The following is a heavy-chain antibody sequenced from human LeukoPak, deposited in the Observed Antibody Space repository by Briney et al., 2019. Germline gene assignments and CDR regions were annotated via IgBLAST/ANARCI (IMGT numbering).Heavy chain of an antibody. J-gene: IGHJ4*02. CDR3: ARDHHMTRGVITTPKFDY. Sequence: GRSLRLSCAASGFTFSSYGMHWVRQAPGKGLEWVAVIWYDGSEKYYADSVKGRFSISRDNSKNTLYLQMNSLRAEDTAVYYCARDHHMTRGVITTPKFDYWGQGTLVTVSS. CDR1: GFTFSSYG. V-gene: IGHV3-33*01. CDR2: IWYDGSEK. D-gene: IGHD3-10*01.